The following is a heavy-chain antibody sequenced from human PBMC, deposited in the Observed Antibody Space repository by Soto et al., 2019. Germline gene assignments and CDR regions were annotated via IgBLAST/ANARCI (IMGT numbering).Heavy chain of an antibody. CDR2: ISGDGSST. D-gene: IGHD1-7*01. J-gene: IGHJ3*01. Sequence: PGGSLRLSCAASEFTFRSYWMHWVRQSPGKGLVWVSRISGDGSSTTYADSVRGRFTISRDNAKNTVYLQMDSLRAEDTAVYYCARNLPGTYGAFDLWGQGTMVTVSS. CDR1: EFTFRSYW. CDR3: ARNLPGTYGAFDL. V-gene: IGHV3-74*01.